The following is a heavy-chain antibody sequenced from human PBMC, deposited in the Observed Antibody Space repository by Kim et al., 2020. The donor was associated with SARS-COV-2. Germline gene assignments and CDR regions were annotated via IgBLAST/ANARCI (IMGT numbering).Heavy chain of an antibody. V-gene: IGHV3-48*02. D-gene: IGHD2-15*01. CDR1: DFSFSGYS. CDR3: AGGYCNGDICGDY. CDR2: INPDGTSM. Sequence: GGSLRLSCVASDFSFSGYSMNWVRQAPGKGLEWIAYINPDGTSMSYADSVRGRFTISRDNDRRSLFLHASSLRDEDTAVYYCAGGYCNGDICGDYWGQGT. J-gene: IGHJ4*02.